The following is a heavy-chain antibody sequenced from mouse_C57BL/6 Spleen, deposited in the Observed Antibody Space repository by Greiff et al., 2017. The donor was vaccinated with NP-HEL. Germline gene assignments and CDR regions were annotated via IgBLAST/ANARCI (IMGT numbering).Heavy chain of an antibody. J-gene: IGHJ2*01. V-gene: IGHV1-64*01. CDR2: IHPNSGSI. D-gene: IGHD1-1*01. CDR3: ARGITTVVPFDY. Sequence: QVQLQQSGAELVKPGASVKLSCKASGYTFTSYWMHWVKQRPGQGLEWIGMIHPNSGSINYNEKFKSKATLTVDKSSSTAYMQLSSLTSEDSAVYYCARGITTVVPFDYWGQGTPLTVSS. CDR1: GYTFTSYW.